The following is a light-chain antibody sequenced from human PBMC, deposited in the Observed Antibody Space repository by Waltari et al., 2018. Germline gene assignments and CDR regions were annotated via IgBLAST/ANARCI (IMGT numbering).Light chain of an antibody. J-gene: IGKJ4*01. Sequence: EIVLTQSPATLSLSPGERATLSCRASQSVRSYLAWYQQTPGQAPRLLIYDTSNRASGIPARFSGRWSGTDFSLSISSLEPEDFAVYYCQQRHNWPLTFGGGTKVEIK. CDR1: QSVRSY. V-gene: IGKV3-11*01. CDR2: DTS. CDR3: QQRHNWPLT.